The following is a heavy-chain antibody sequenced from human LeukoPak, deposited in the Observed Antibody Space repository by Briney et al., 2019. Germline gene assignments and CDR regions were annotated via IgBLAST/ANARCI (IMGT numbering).Heavy chain of an antibody. D-gene: IGHD1-1*01. Sequence: SETLSLTCTVSGGSVSSNNYYWSWIRQPPGKGLEWIGYIYYSGSTNYNPSLKSRVTISIDASKNQFSLKVYSVTAADTAVYYCARAGNNWSFDYWGQGTLVTVSS. J-gene: IGHJ4*02. CDR1: GGSVSSNNYY. V-gene: IGHV4-61*01. CDR2: IYYSGST. CDR3: ARAGNNWSFDY.